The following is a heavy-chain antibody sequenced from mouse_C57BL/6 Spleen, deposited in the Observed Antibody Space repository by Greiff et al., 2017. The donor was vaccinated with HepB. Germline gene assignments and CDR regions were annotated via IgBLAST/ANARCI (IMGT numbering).Heavy chain of an antibody. Sequence: QVQLQQPGAELVKPGASVKVSCKASGYTFTSYWMHWVKQRPGQGLEWIGRIHPSDSDTNYNQKFKGNATLTVDTSSSTAYMQLSSLTSEDAAVYYCAIGPYYSKTLYAMDYWGQGTSVTVSS. CDR3: AIGPYYSKTLYAMDY. CDR1: GYTFTSYW. V-gene: IGHV1-74*01. J-gene: IGHJ4*01. D-gene: IGHD2-5*01. CDR2: IHPSDSDT.